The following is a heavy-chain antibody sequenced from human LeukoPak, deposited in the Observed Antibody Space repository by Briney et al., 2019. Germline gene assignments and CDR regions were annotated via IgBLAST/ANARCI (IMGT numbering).Heavy chain of an antibody. CDR3: ARVPFYYDSSAVQGKYYFDY. Sequence: SQTLSLTCTVSGGSISSGDYYWSWIRQPPGKGLEWIGYIYYSGSTYYNPSLKSRVTISVDTSKNQFSLKLSSVTAADTAVYYCARVPFYYDSSAVQGKYYFDYWGQGTLVTVSS. J-gene: IGHJ4*02. CDR1: GGSISSGDYY. CDR2: IYYSGST. D-gene: IGHD3-22*01. V-gene: IGHV4-30-4*01.